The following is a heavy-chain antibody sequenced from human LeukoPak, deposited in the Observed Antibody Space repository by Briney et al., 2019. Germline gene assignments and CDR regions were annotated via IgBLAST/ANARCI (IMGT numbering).Heavy chain of an antibody. V-gene: IGHV4-4*02. D-gene: IGHD6-13*01. CDR1: GFTVSSYY. CDR3: ARAEPRGSVWYPY. Sequence: GSLRLSCAASGFTVSSYYMSWVRQAPGKGLEWIGEIFHSGSTNYNPSLKSRVTISVDKSKNQFSLKLNSVTAADTAVYYCARAEPRGSVWYPYWGQGTLVTVSS. J-gene: IGHJ4*02. CDR2: IFHSGST.